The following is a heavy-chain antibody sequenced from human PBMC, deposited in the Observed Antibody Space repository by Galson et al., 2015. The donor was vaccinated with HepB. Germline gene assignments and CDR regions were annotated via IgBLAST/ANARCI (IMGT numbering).Heavy chain of an antibody. CDR2: IWYDGSNK. V-gene: IGHV3-33*01. Sequence: SLRLSCAASGFIFTNYGMHWVRQAPGKGLEWVAIIWYDGSNKYYAGSVKGRFSISRDNSKDTLYLQMNSLRVEDSAVYYCARGVVEGDWYFDLWGRGTLVTVSS. J-gene: IGHJ2*01. D-gene: IGHD1-26*01. CDR3: ARGVVEGDWYFDL. CDR1: GFIFTNYG.